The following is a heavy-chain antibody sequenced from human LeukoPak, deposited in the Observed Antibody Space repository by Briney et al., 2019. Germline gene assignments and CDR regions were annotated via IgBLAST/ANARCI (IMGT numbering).Heavy chain of an antibody. J-gene: IGHJ3*02. V-gene: IGHV1-18*01. CDR1: GYTFTSYG. CDR3: ARVPLSGGWDDDDAFDI. CDR2: ISAYNGNT. Sequence: ASVKVSCKASGYTFTSYGISWVRQAPGQGLEWMGWISAYNGNTNYAQKLQGRVTMTTDTSTSTAYMELRSLRSDDTAVYYCARVPLSGGWDDDDAFDIWGQGTMVAVSS. D-gene: IGHD6-19*01.